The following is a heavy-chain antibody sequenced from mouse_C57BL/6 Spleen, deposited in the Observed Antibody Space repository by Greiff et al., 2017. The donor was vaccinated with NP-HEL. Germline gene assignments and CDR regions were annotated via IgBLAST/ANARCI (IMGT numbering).Heavy chain of an antibody. V-gene: IGHV1-69*01. D-gene: IGHD1-1*01. Sequence: VQLQQPGAELVMPGASVKLSCKASGYTFTSYWMHWVKQRPGQGLEWIGEIDPSDSYTNYNQKFKGKSTLTVDKSSSTAYMQLSSLTSEDSAVYYCASIYYYGRRAYWGQGTLVTVSA. CDR3: ASIYYYGRRAY. J-gene: IGHJ3*01. CDR1: GYTFTSYW. CDR2: IDPSDSYT.